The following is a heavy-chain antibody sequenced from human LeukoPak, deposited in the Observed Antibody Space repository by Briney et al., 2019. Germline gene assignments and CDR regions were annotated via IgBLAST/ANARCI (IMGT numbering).Heavy chain of an antibody. CDR1: GGTFSSYA. CDR2: IIPIFGTA. D-gene: IGHD4-17*01. J-gene: IGHJ5*02. CDR3: ARDPYGDYSFSNRFDP. Sequence: ASVKVSCKASGGTFSSYAISWVRQAPGQGLEWMGGIIPIFGTANYAQKFQGRVTITTDESTSTAYMELSSLRSEDTAVYYCARDPYGDYSFSNRFDPWGQGTLVTVSS. V-gene: IGHV1-69*05.